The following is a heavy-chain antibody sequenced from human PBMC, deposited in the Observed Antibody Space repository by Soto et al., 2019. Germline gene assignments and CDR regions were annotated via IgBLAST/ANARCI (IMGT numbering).Heavy chain of an antibody. CDR1: GYTFTSYY. V-gene: IGHV1-46*03. D-gene: IGHD2-21*01. Sequence: QVQLVQSGAEVKKPGASVKVSCKASGYTFTSYYMHWVRQAPGRGLEWMGIINPSGGSTSYAQKFQGRVTMTRDTSTSTVYMELSSLRSEDTAVYYCARSFVGVIARGPWFDPWGQGTLVTVSS. J-gene: IGHJ5*02. CDR3: ARSFVGVIARGPWFDP. CDR2: INPSGGST.